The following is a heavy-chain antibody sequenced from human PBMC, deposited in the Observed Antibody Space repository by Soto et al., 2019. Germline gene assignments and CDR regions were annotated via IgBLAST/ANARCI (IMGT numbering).Heavy chain of an antibody. Sequence: QVQLQESGPGLVKPSQTLSLTCTVSGGSISSGGYYWSWIRQHPGKGLEWIGYIYYSGSTYYNPSLKSRVTISVDTSKNLFSLKLSSVTAADTAVYYCARAPANYDYYYYGMDVWGQGTTLTVSS. CDR3: ARAPANYDYYYYGMDV. J-gene: IGHJ6*02. CDR2: IYYSGST. D-gene: IGHD4-4*01. CDR1: GGSISSGGYY. V-gene: IGHV4-31*03.